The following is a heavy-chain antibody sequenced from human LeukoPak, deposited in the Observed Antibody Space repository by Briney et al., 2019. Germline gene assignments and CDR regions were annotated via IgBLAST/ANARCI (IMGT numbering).Heavy chain of an antibody. Sequence: GRSLRLSCAASGFTFSSYGMHWVRQAPGKGLEWVAVIWYGGSSKYYADSVKGRFTISRDNSKNTLYPQMNSLRAEDTAVYYCARGVYDFWSGYYTGIYFDYWGQGTLVTVSS. V-gene: IGHV3-33*08. D-gene: IGHD3-3*01. CDR2: IWYGGSSK. J-gene: IGHJ4*02. CDR1: GFTFSSYG. CDR3: ARGVYDFWSGYYTGIYFDY.